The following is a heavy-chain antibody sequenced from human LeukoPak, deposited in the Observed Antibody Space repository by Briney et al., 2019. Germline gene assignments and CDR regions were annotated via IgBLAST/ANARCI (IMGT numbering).Heavy chain of an antibody. Sequence: GGSLRLSCAASGFTFSSYAMNWVRQAPGKGLEWVSSITSSGDATYYADSVKGRFTISRDNSKNTVYLQMNSLRAEDTAVYYCAKASGYSYGKYFFDSWGQGALVTVSS. CDR2: ITSSGDAT. D-gene: IGHD5-18*01. CDR1: GFTFSSYA. CDR3: AKASGYSYGKYFFDS. V-gene: IGHV3-23*01. J-gene: IGHJ4*02.